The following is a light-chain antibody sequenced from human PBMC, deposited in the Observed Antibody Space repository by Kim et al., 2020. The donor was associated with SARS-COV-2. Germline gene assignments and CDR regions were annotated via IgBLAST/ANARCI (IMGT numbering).Light chain of an antibody. J-gene: IGKJ2*01. CDR1: QSVLYSSNDKSY. V-gene: IGKV4-1*01. CDR2: WAS. CDR3: HQYYSTPYT. Sequence: DIVMTQSPDSLAVSLGERATINCKSSQSVLYSSNDKSYLAWYQLKPGKPPKLLIYWASTREAGVPDRFSGSGSGTDFALTISSLQAEDVAVYYCHQYYSTPYTFGQGTKLEI.